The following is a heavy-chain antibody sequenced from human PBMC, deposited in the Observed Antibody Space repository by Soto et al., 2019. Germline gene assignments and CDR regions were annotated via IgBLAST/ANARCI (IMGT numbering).Heavy chain of an antibody. J-gene: IGHJ5*02. Sequence: QVQLQESGPGLVKPSGTLSLTCAVSSGSISSSNWWSWVRQPPGKGLEWIGEIYHSGSTNYNPSLKRRVTISVDKSKNQYALKLSSVTAADTAVYYCARVSIWTGYYTNWFDPWGQGTPVTVS. CDR1: SGSISSSNW. D-gene: IGHD3-3*01. CDR2: IYHSGST. CDR3: ARVSIWTGYYTNWFDP. V-gene: IGHV4-4*02.